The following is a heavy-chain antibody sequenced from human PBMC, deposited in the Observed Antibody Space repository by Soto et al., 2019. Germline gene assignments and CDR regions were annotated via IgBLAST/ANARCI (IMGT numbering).Heavy chain of an antibody. J-gene: IGHJ4*02. CDR2: ISAYNGNT. Sequence: ASVKVSCKASGYTFTSYGISWVRQAPGQGLEWMGWISAYNGNTNYAQKLQGRVTITTDTSTSTAYMELRSLRSDDTAVYYCARATYYYDDSGYYRYYFDYWGQGTLVTVSS. CDR3: ARATYYYDDSGYYRYYFDY. CDR1: GYTFTSYG. D-gene: IGHD3-22*01. V-gene: IGHV1-18*01.